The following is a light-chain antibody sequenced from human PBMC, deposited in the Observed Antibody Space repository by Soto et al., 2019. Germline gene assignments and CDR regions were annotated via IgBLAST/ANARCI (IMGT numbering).Light chain of an antibody. Sequence: EIVLTQSPGTLSLSPGESATLSCRASQTVTTDLAWYQQKAGQAPRLVIHGASTRATDFPARFSGSGSGTEFTLTISSLQSEDIAVYYCHQYYTWPRTFGQGTK. J-gene: IGKJ1*01. V-gene: IGKV3-15*01. CDR3: HQYYTWPRT. CDR2: GAS. CDR1: QTVTTD.